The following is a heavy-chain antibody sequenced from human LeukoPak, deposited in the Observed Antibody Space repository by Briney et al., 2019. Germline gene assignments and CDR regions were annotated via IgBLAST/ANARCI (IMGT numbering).Heavy chain of an antibody. CDR3: ARHKSRLFGVPKSWAFDI. CDR1: GGSISSGDYY. D-gene: IGHD3-3*01. J-gene: IGHJ3*02. CDR2: IYYSGST. Sequence: SETLSLTCTVSGGSISSGDYYWSWIRQPPGKGLEWIGYIYYSGSTYYNPSLKSRVTISVDTSKSQFSLKLSSVTAADTAVYYCARHKSRLFGVPKSWAFDIWGQGTMVTVSS. V-gene: IGHV4-30-4*01.